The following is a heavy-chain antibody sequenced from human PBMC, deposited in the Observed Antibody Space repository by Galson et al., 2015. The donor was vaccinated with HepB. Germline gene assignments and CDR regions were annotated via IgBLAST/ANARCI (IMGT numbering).Heavy chain of an antibody. CDR1: GFTFSSYW. D-gene: IGHD3-16*02. V-gene: IGHV3-74*01. J-gene: IGHJ6*03. CDR3: ARELIPPVTPMYYDYIWGSYRPPEPRGDNYYMDV. CDR2: INSDGSST. Sequence: SLRLSCAASGFTFSSYWMHWVRQAPGKGLVWVSRINSDGSSTSYADSVKGRFTISRDNAKNTLYLQMNSLRAEDTAVYYCARELIPPVTPMYYDYIWGSYRPPEPRGDNYYMDVWGKGTTVTVSS.